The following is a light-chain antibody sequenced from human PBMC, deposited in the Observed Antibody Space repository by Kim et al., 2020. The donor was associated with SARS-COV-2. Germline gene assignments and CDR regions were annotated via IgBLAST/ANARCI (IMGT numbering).Light chain of an antibody. CDR2: GNS. J-gene: IGLJ1*01. Sequence: GQRVTISCTGSSSNNGAGYDVHWYQQLPGTAPKLLIYGNSNRPSGVPDRFSGSKSGTSASLAITGLQAEDEADYYCQSYDSSLRGVFGTGTKVTVL. CDR1: SSNNGAGYD. V-gene: IGLV1-40*01. CDR3: QSYDSSLRGV.